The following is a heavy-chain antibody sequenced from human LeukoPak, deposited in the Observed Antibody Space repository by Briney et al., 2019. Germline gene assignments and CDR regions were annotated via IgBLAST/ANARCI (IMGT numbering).Heavy chain of an antibody. CDR1: GGSISSYY. J-gene: IGHJ3*02. CDR3: ARDFQQSYYGSGTPDAFDI. CDR2: IYYSGST. V-gene: IGHV4-59*01. D-gene: IGHD3-10*01. Sequence: SETLSLTCTVSGGSISSYYWSWIRQPPGKGLEWIGYIYYSGSTNYNPSLKSRVTISVDTSKNQFSLKLSSVTAADTAVYYCARDFQQSYYGSGTPDAFDIWGQGTMVTVSS.